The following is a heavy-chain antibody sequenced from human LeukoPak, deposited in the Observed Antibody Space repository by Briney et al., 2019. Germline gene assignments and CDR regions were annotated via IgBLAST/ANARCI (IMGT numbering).Heavy chain of an antibody. CDR1: GYTFTSYD. CDR3: AREVPGAYSSSWTAYYYYYMDV. D-gene: IGHD6-13*01. J-gene: IGHJ6*03. Sequence: ASVKVSCKASGYTFTSYDINWVRQATGQGLEWMGWMNPNSGNTGYAQKFQGRVTMTRNTSISTAYMELSSLRSEDTAVYYCAREVPGAYSSSWTAYYYYYMDVLGKGTTVTISS. V-gene: IGHV1-8*01. CDR2: MNPNSGNT.